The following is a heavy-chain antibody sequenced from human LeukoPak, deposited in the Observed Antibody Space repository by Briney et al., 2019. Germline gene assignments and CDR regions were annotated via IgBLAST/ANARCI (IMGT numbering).Heavy chain of an antibody. Sequence: GGSLRLSCAASGFTFDDYAMHWVRQAPGKGLEWVSCINWNGGSIAYADSVKGRFTVSRDNAKNSLHLQMNSLRVEDTALYYCAKDSGYSYEQFDYWGQGTLVTVSS. J-gene: IGHJ4*02. CDR1: GFTFDDYA. V-gene: IGHV3-9*01. CDR3: AKDSGYSYEQFDY. D-gene: IGHD5-18*01. CDR2: INWNGGSI.